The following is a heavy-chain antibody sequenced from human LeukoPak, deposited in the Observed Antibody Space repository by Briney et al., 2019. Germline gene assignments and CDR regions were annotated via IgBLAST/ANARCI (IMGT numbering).Heavy chain of an antibody. V-gene: IGHV3-21*01. Sequence: NPGGSLRLSCAASGFTFSSYSMNWVRQAPGKGLEWVSSISSSSSYIYYADSVKGRFTISRDNAKSSLYLQMNSLRAEDTAVYYCARGGIVVPAPRFDPWGQGTLVTVSS. CDR2: ISSSSSYI. J-gene: IGHJ5*02. D-gene: IGHD2-2*01. CDR1: GFTFSSYS. CDR3: ARGGIVVPAPRFDP.